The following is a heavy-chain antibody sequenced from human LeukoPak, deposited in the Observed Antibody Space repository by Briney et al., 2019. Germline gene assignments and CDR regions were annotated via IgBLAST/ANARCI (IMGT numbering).Heavy chain of an antibody. CDR3: AAASGGSYYVAFDI. CDR2: TYYRSKWYN. V-gene: IGHV6-1*01. D-gene: IGHD1-26*01. CDR1: GDSVSSNSAA. J-gene: IGHJ3*02. Sequence: SQTLSLTCAISGDSVSSNSAAWNWIRQSPSRGLEWLGRTYYRSKWYNDYAVSVKSRITINPDTSMNQFSLQLNSVTPEDTAVYYCAAASGGSYYVAFDIWGQGTMVTVSS.